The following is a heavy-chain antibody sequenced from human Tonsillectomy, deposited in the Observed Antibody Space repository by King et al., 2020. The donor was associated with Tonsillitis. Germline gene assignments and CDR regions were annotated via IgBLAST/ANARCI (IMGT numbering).Heavy chain of an antibody. Sequence: QLVQSGAEVKKPGASVKGSCKASGYTFTSYDINWVRQATGQGLEWMGWMNPNSGNTGFAQKFQGRVTMTRNTSISTAYMELSSLRSEDTAVYYCARGPSKTELVVSGSSWFGPWGQGTLVTVSS. CDR3: ARGPSKTELVVSGSSWFGP. V-gene: IGHV1-8*01. CDR2: MNPNSGNT. CDR1: GYTFTSYD. J-gene: IGHJ5*02. D-gene: IGHD3-22*01.